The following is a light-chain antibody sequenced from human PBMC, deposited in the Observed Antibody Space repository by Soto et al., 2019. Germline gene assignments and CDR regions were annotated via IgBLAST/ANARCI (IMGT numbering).Light chain of an antibody. CDR3: HKSNSYWT. V-gene: IGKV1-5*03. J-gene: IGKJ1*01. CDR1: QSIGSW. Sequence: DTQITQSPSTLSASEGDRVTITCRASQSIGSWLAWYQQKPGKAPKLLIYKTSILENGVPSRFSGSGSGTETTLSISSLQPDDFATYYCHKSNSYWTCGQGTKGDI. CDR2: KTS.